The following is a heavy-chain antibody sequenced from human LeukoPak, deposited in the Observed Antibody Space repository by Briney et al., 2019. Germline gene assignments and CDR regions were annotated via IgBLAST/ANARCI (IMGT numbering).Heavy chain of an antibody. CDR1: GVSISSLY. J-gene: IGHJ4*02. V-gene: IGHV4-59*08. CDR2: IYYTGST. D-gene: IGHD6-6*01. Sequence: ASETLSLTCSVSGVSISSLYWSWIRQPPGKGLEWIGYIYYTGSTNYNPSPKSRVTMFVDMSKNQFSLRLSSVTAADTAVYYCARHRAYSSSSPFDYWGQGTLVTVSS. CDR3: ARHRAYSSSSPFDY.